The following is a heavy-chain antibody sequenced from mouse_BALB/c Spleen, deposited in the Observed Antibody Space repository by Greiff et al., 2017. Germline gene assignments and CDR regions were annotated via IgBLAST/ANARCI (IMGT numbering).Heavy chain of an antibody. CDR1: GFTFSSYG. J-gene: IGHJ4*01. D-gene: IGHD2-2*01. V-gene: IGHV5-6*01. Sequence: EVKLMESGGDLVKPGGSLKLSCAASGFTFSSYGMSWVRQTPDKRLEWVATISSGGSYTYYPDSVKGRFTISRDNAKNTLYLQMSSLKSEDTAMYYCARGGGYGYDEGYAMDYWGQGTSVTVSS. CDR3: ARGGGYGYDEGYAMDY. CDR2: ISSGGSYT.